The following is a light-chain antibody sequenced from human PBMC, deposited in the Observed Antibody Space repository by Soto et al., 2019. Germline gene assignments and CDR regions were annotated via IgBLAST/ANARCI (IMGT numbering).Light chain of an antibody. J-gene: IGKJ2*01. CDR3: QQGDRTPYT. CDR2: GAF. V-gene: IGKV1-39*01. Sequence: DIQMTQSPGSLSASVGDRVTITCRASQSITTYLHWFQQKPGEAPKLLIYGAFNLQGGVPSRFAGSGSGTHFNLTISGLQAEDSATYCCQQGDRTPYTFGQGTKLEIK. CDR1: QSITTY.